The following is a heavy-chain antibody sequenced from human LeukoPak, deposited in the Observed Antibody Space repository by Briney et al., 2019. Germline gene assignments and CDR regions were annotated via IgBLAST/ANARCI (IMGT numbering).Heavy chain of an antibody. CDR3: VRGSYYDILTGYYGDY. CDR2: INNNGGST. Sequence: GGSLRLSCSASGFPFSSHAMHWVRQAPGKGLEYVSAINNNGGSTYYADSVKGRFSISRGNTKNTLYLQMSSLRAEDTAVYYCVRGSYYDILTGYYGDYWGQGTLVTVSS. CDR1: GFPFSSHA. D-gene: IGHD3-9*01. J-gene: IGHJ4*02. V-gene: IGHV3-64D*06.